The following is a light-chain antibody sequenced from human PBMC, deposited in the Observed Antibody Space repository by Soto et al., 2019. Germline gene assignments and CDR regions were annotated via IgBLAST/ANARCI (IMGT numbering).Light chain of an antibody. CDR1: SNNVGSYDY. J-gene: IGLJ1*01. Sequence: QAALAQPPSASGCLGQSVTISCAGTSNNVGSYDYVSWYRQHPGQAPKLLIYEVTKRPSGVPDRFSGSKSGNTASLTVSGLQAEDEADYYCSSFVGVNSYVFGTGTKVTVL. CDR2: EVT. CDR3: SSFVGVNSYV. V-gene: IGLV2-8*01.